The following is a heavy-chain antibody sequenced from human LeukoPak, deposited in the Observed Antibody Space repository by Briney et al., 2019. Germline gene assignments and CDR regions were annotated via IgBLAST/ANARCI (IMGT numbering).Heavy chain of an antibody. CDR3: ARGGYCTNGVCNEIDY. CDR1: GYTFTTYG. CDR2: ISAYNGNT. V-gene: IGHV1-18*01. J-gene: IGHJ4*02. Sequence: GASVLGSCKVSGYTFTTYGISWVRQAPGQGLEWMGWISAYNGNTNYAQKLQGRVTMTTDTSTSTAYMELRSLRSDDTAVYYCARGGYCTNGVCNEIDYWGQGTLVTVSS. D-gene: IGHD2-8*01.